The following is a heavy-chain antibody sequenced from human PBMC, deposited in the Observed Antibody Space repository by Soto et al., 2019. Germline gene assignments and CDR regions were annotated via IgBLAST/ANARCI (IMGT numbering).Heavy chain of an antibody. V-gene: IGHV1-69*08. CDR1: GGTFSSYT. CDR3: ARDRLHYYGMDV. CDR2: IIPILGIA. J-gene: IGHJ6*02. Sequence: QVQLVQSGAEVKKPGSSVKVSCKASGGTFSSYTISWVRQAPGQGLEWMGRIIPILGIANYAQKFQGRVTITADKSTSTAYMELSRLRSEDTAVYYCARDRLHYYGMDVWGQGTTVTVSS.